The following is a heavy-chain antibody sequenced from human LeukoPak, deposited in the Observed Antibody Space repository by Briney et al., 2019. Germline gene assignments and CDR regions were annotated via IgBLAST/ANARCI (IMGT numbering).Heavy chain of an antibody. J-gene: IGHJ4*02. CDR1: GYTFTNYD. D-gene: IGHD5-18*01. V-gene: IGHV1-8*01. CDR2: MNPNSGNT. Sequence: ASVKVSCKASGYTFTNYDVNWVRQATGQGLEWMGWMNPNSGNTGYAQKFQDGITMTRNISISTAYMELSGLKFEDTAVYYCARSTYSSPFDYWGQGSLVTVSS. CDR3: ARSTYSSPFDY.